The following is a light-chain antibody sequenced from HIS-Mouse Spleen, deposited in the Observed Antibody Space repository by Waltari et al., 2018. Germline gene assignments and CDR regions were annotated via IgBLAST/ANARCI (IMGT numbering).Light chain of an antibody. CDR1: QSLLHSNGYNY. V-gene: IGKV2-28*01. CDR3: MQALQTPPT. Sequence: DIVMTQSPLSLPVTPGDAASISCRSSQSLLHSNGYNYLDWYLQKPGQSPQLLIYLGSNRASGVPDRFSGSGSGTDFTLKISRVEAEDVGVYYCMQALQTPPTFGQGTKLEIK. J-gene: IGKJ2*01. CDR2: LGS.